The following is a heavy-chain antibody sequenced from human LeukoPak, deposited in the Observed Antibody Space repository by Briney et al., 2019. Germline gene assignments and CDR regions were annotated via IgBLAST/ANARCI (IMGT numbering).Heavy chain of an antibody. CDR2: INSDGDIT. CDR1: GFTSSYYW. D-gene: IGHD2-2*01. V-gene: IGHV3-74*01. Sequence: PGGSLRLSCAASGFTSSYYWMHWVRQAPGKGLVWVSRINSDGDITDYADSVKGRFTISRDNSKNTLYLQMNSLRAEDTALYYCATAYCGSASCIYYYFALWGRGTLVTVSS. J-gene: IGHJ2*01. CDR3: ATAYCGSASCIYYYFAL.